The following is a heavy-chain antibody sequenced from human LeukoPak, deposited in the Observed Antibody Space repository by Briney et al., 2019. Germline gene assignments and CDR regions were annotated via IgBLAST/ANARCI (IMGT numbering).Heavy chain of an antibody. Sequence: ASVKVSCKASGYTFTSYDINWVRQATGQGLEWMGWMNPNSDNTGYAQKFQGRVTMTRNTSISTAYLELSSLRSEDTAVYYCARGFKRYSGSLLGYWGQGTLVTVSS. V-gene: IGHV1-8*01. CDR1: GYTFTSYD. CDR3: ARGFKRYSGSLLGY. J-gene: IGHJ4*02. CDR2: MNPNSDNT. D-gene: IGHD1-26*01.